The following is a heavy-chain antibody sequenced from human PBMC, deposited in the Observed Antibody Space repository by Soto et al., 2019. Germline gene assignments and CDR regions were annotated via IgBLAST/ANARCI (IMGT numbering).Heavy chain of an antibody. CDR3: ANYVGMYGSGSYYKGHRAFDI. J-gene: IGHJ3*02. D-gene: IGHD3-10*01. CDR2: ISGSGGST. Sequence: SLRLSCAASGFTFSSYAMSWVRQAPGKGLEWVSAISGSGGSTYYADSVKGRFTISRDNSKNTLYLQMNSLRAEDTAVYYCANYVGMYGSGSYYKGHRAFDIWGQGTMVTVSS. CDR1: GFTFSSYA. V-gene: IGHV3-23*01.